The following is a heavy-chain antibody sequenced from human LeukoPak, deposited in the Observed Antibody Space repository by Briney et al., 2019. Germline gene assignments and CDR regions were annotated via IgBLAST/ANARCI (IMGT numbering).Heavy chain of an antibody. CDR2: ISPSGGST. D-gene: IGHD6-19*01. CDR3: ARDGVAGTYYFDQ. J-gene: IGHJ4*02. CDR1: GYTFTNYY. V-gene: IGHV1-46*01. Sequence: SVNVSCKASGYTFTNYYIHWVRRAPGQGLEWMGMISPSGGSTSYPQRFQGRVTMTRDTSTSTAYMELSSLRSEDTAVYFCARDGVAGTYYFDQWGQGTLLTVSS.